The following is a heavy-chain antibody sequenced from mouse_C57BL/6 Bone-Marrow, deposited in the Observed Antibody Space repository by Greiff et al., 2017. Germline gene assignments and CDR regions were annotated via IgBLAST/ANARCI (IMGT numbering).Heavy chain of an antibody. J-gene: IGHJ3*01. Sequence: VQLQQSGAELARPGASVKLSCKASGYTFTSYGISWVKQRTGQGLEWIGEIYPRSGNTYYNEKFKGKATLTADKSSSTAYMELRSLTSEDSAVYFCARETYYYGSSYDWFAYWGQGTLVTVSA. V-gene: IGHV1-81*01. CDR2: IYPRSGNT. D-gene: IGHD1-1*01. CDR3: ARETYYYGSSYDWFAY. CDR1: GYTFTSYG.